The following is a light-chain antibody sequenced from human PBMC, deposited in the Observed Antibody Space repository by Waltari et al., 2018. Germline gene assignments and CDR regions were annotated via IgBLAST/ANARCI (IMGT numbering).Light chain of an antibody. J-gene: IGKJ4*01. CDR1: QVTNNL. V-gene: IGKV1-33*01. Sequence: DIQMTQSPSSLSASVGDRVTITCQATQVTNNLLTWDQQKPGRAPSPLIYDAANLETGVTSSFSGSGAETHVTLTISSLQSKDPATYYCQQYDTLPPSFGGGTKVEI. CDR2: DAA. CDR3: QQYDTLPPS.